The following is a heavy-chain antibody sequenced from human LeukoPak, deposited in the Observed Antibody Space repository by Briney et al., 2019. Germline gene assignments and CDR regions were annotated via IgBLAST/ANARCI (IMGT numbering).Heavy chain of an antibody. D-gene: IGHD3-22*01. J-gene: IGHJ4*02. CDR3: ARGVGSGYTDD. CDR1: GDSMSTYY. Sequence: SETLSLTCTVSGDSMSTYYWTWIRQPPGKGLEWIGYIYNSGSTNYNPSLKSRVTISVDTSKDQFSLKLTSVTAADTAVYYCARGVGSGYTDDWGQGTLVTVSS. V-gene: IGHV4-59*01. CDR2: IYNSGST.